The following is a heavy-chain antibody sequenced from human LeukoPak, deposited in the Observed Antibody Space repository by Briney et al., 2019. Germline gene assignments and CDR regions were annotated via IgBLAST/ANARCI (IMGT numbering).Heavy chain of an antibody. CDR2: IKSKTDGGTT. Sequence: GGSLRLSCAASEFTFSSYSMNWVRQAPGKGLEWVGRIKSKTDGGTTDYAAPVKGRFTISRDDSKNTLYLQMNSLKTEDTAVYYCTTVYPEYYDILTGYPPPFYWGQGTLVTVSS. J-gene: IGHJ4*02. D-gene: IGHD3-9*01. CDR1: EFTFSSYS. V-gene: IGHV3-15*01. CDR3: TTVYPEYYDILTGYPPPFY.